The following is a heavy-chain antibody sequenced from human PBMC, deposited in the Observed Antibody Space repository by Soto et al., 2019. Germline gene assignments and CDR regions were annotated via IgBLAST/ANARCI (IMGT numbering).Heavy chain of an antibody. CDR1: GGTFSSYA. D-gene: IGHD3-22*01. Sequence: QVQLVQSGAEVKKPGSSVKVSCKASGGTFSSYAISWVRQAPGQGLEWMGGIMPIFGTANYAQKFQGRVTITADESTSTAYMELSSLRSEDTAVYYCASRPVNYYDSSGYYAYFDYWGQGTLVTVSS. J-gene: IGHJ4*02. CDR3: ASRPVNYYDSSGYYAYFDY. V-gene: IGHV1-69*01. CDR2: IMPIFGTA.